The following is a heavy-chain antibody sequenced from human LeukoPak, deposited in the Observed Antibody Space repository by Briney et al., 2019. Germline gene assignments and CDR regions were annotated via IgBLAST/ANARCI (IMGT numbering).Heavy chain of an antibody. D-gene: IGHD2-2*01. CDR3: ARDLSYCSSTSCYPTVGP. J-gene: IGHJ5*02. Sequence: ASVKVSCKASGYTFTTYDIHWVRQATGQGLEWVGWISAYNGNTNYAQKLQGRVTMTTDTSTSTAYMELRSLRSDDTAVYYCARDLSYCSSTSCYPTVGPWGQGTLVTVSS. CDR1: GYTFTTYD. CDR2: ISAYNGNT. V-gene: IGHV1-18*01.